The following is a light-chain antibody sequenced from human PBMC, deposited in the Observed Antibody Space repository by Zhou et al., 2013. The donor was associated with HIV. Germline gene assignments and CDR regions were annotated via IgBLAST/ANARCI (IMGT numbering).Light chain of an antibody. J-gene: IGKJ1*01. CDR1: QSISSW. CDR3: LQHNSLPQT. CDR2: KAS. V-gene: IGKV1-5*03. Sequence: DIQMTQSPSTLSASVGDRVTITCRASQSISSWLAWYQQKPGKAPNLLIYKASSLESGVPSRFSGSGSGTEFTLTISSLQPEDFATYYCLQHNSLPQTFGQGTKVEIK.